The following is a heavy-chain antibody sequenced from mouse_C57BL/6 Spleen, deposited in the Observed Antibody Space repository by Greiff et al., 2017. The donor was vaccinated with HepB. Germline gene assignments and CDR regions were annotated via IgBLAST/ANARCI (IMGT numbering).Heavy chain of an antibody. CDR3: ARGGSSYYFDY. V-gene: IGHV3-6*01. D-gene: IGHD1-1*01. CDR1: GYSITSGYY. Sequence: EVKLLESGPGLVKPSQSLSLTCSVTGYSITSGYYWNWIRQFPGNKLEWMGYISYDGSNNYNPSLKNRISITRDTSKNQFFLKLKSVTTEDTATYYCARGGSSYYFDYWGQGTTLTVSS. CDR2: ISYDGSN. J-gene: IGHJ2*01.